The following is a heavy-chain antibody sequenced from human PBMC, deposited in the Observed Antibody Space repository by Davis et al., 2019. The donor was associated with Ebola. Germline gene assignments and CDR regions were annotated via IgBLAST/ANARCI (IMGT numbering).Heavy chain of an antibody. J-gene: IGHJ4*02. Sequence: GGSLRLSCASSGFAVSDNYFYWVRQAPGKGLEWVSIIYLAGSTDYTDSVKGRFIISKDNSANTVYLQMNSLRVGDTAVYYCAGGLSRGKGLDYWGQGALVTVSS. CDR2: IYLAGST. V-gene: IGHV3-66*01. D-gene: IGHD2-2*01. CDR3: AGGLSRGKGLDY. CDR1: GFAVSDNY.